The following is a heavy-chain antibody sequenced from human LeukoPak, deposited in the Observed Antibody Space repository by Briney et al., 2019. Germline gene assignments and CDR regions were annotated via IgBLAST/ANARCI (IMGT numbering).Heavy chain of an antibody. V-gene: IGHV4-59*01. Sequence: SETLSLTCTVSGGSISSYYWSWIRQPPGKGLEWIGYIYYRGSTNYNPSLKSRVTISVDTSKNQFSLKLSSVTAADTAVYYCARTIPGIAVAATGFDYWGQGTLVTVSS. J-gene: IGHJ4*02. D-gene: IGHD6-19*01. CDR3: ARTIPGIAVAATGFDY. CDR1: GGSISSYY. CDR2: IYYRGST.